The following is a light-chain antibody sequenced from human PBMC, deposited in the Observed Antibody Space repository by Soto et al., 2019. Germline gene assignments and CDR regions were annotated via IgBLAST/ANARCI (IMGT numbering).Light chain of an antibody. Sequence: EIVLTQSPGTLSLSPGESATLSCRASQSVSSSYLAWYQQKPGQAPRLLIFGVSNRATDSPDRFSGSGSGTDFTLTISRREPEDFAVYYCQQYDRSPWTFGQGTKVEIK. V-gene: IGKV3-20*01. CDR3: QQYDRSPWT. CDR1: QSVSSSY. J-gene: IGKJ1*01. CDR2: GVS.